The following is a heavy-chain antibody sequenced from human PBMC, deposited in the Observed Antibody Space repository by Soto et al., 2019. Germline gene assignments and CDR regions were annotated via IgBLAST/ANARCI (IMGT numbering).Heavy chain of an antibody. V-gene: IGHV3-30-3*01. CDR2: ISYDGSNK. Sequence: GGSLRLSCAASGFTFSSYAMHWVRQAPGKGLEWVAVISYDGSNKYYADSVKGRFTISRDNSKNTLYLQMNSLRAEDTAVYYCARDDAVEMATRRYYYYGMDVWGQGTTVTVSS. CDR3: ARDDAVEMATRRYYYYGMDV. J-gene: IGHJ6*02. D-gene: IGHD5-12*01. CDR1: GFTFSSYA.